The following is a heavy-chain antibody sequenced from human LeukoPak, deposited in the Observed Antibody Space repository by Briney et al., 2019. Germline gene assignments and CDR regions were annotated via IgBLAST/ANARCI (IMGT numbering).Heavy chain of an antibody. CDR2: INFGGTT. CDR3: ARLASGYPDY. CDR1: GGSISGSLNY. D-gene: IGHD5-12*01. J-gene: IGHJ4*02. V-gene: IGHV4-39*01. Sequence: SETLSPTCTVSGGSISGSLNYWGWIRQPPRKGLEWIGSINFGGTTYYNPSLKSRVTISVDTSKNQFSLELSSVTAADTAVYYCARLASGYPDYWGQGTLVTVSS.